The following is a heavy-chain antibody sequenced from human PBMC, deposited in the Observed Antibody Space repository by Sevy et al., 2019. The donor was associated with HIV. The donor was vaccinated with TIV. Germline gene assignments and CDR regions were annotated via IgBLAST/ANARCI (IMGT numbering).Heavy chain of an antibody. CDR2: ISYDGSNK. CDR3: ARGYYDSSGYFYGMDV. V-gene: IGHV3-30-3*01. Sequence: GGCLRLSCAASGFTFSSYAMHWVRQAPGKGLEWVAVISYDGSNKYYADSVKGRFTISRDNSKNTLYLQMNSLRAEDTAVYYCARGYYDSSGYFYGMDVWGQGTTVTVSS. CDR1: GFTFSSYA. D-gene: IGHD3-22*01. J-gene: IGHJ6*02.